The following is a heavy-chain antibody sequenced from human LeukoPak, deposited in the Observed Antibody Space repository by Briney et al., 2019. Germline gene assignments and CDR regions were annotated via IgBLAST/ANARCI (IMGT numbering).Heavy chain of an antibody. D-gene: IGHD4-17*01. CDR1: GFTVSSNY. CDR2: IYSGGST. J-gene: IGHJ4*02. Sequence: PGGSLRLFCAASGFTVSSNYMSWVRQAPGKGLEWVSVIYSGGSTYYADSVKGRFSTSRDNSKNTLYLQMNSLRAEDTAVYYCARDHDAMDYGVSWGYWGQGTLVTVSS. CDR3: ARDHDAMDYGVSWGY. V-gene: IGHV3-53*01.